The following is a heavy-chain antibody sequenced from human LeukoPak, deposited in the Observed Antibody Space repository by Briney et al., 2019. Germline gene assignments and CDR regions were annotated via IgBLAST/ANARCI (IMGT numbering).Heavy chain of an antibody. V-gene: IGHV4-34*09. CDR2: INHSGST. Sequence: PSETLSLTCAVYGGSFSGYYWSWIRQPPGKGLEWIGEINHSGSTYYNPSLKSRVTISVDTSKNQFSLKLSSVTAADTAVYYCARAVRGVTPLNYWGQGTLVTVSS. J-gene: IGHJ4*02. CDR3: ARAVRGVTPLNY. CDR1: GGSFSGYY. D-gene: IGHD3-10*01.